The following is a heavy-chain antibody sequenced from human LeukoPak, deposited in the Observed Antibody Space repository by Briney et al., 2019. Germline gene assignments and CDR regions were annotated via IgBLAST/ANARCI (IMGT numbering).Heavy chain of an antibody. J-gene: IGHJ5*02. Sequence: SETLSLTCAVYGGSFSGYYWSWIRQPPGKGLEWIGEINHSGSTNYNPSLKSRVTISVDTSKNQFSLKLSSVTAADTAVYYCARVRDYYGSGSGWFDPWGQGTQVTVSS. CDR2: INHSGST. CDR3: ARVRDYYGSGSGWFDP. CDR1: GGSFSGYY. V-gene: IGHV4-34*01. D-gene: IGHD3-10*01.